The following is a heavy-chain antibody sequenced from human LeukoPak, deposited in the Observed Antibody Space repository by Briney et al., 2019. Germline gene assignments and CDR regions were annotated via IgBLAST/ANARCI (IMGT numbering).Heavy chain of an antibody. V-gene: IGHV3-7*04. CDR1: GFTFSKFC. Sequence: GGSLRLSCAVSGFTFSKFCMSWVRQAPGRGLEWVANIHPEGNEKYHVESVKGRFTISRDNAKNLLFLQMNGLRVEDTAVYYCARGDDFSGDHWGQGTLVTVSS. D-gene: IGHD1-1*01. CDR3: ARGDDFSGDH. CDR2: IHPEGNEK. J-gene: IGHJ4*02.